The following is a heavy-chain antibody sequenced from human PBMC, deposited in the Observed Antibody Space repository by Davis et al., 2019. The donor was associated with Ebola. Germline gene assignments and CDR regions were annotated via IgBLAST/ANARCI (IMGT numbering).Heavy chain of an antibody. CDR3: ARDPGGLLWFGELSDFDY. CDR1: GFPFSSYG. V-gene: IGHV3-30*02. D-gene: IGHD3-10*01. Sequence: GGSLRLSCAASGFPFSSYGFHWVRQAPGKGLEWVAFIRPDGGDKYYADSVKGRFTISRDNSKNTLYLQMNSLRAEDTAVYYCARDPGGLLWFGELSDFDYWGQGTLVTVSS. J-gene: IGHJ4*02. CDR2: IRPDGGDK.